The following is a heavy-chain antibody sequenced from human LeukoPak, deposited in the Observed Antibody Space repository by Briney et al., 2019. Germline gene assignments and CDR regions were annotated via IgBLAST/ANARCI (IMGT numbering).Heavy chain of an antibody. CDR2: LYYSGST. CDR1: GGSISSYY. D-gene: IGHD3-3*01. J-gene: IGHJ3*02. V-gene: IGHV4-59*01. CDR3: ARRTYDLWSGDYTGAFDI. Sequence: SETLSLTCTVSGGSISSYYWGWIRQPPGKGLEWIGYLYYSGSTNYNPSLKSRVTISIDTSKNQFSLKLNSVTAADTAVYYCARRTYDLWSGDYTGAFDIWGQGTMVTVSS.